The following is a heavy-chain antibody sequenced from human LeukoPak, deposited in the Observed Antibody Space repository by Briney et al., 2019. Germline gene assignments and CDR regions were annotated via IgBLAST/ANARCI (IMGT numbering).Heavy chain of an antibody. J-gene: IGHJ4*02. D-gene: IGHD3-9*01. V-gene: IGHV1-24*01. CDR2: FDPEDGET. CDR3: ATVPPTCYDILTAHYYFDY. CDR1: GYTLTELS. Sequence: ASVKVSCKVSGYTLTELSMHWVRQAPGKGLEWMGGFDPEDGETIYAQKFQGRVTMTEDTSTDTAYMELSSLRSEDTAVYYCATVPPTCYDILTAHYYFDYWGQGTLVTVSS.